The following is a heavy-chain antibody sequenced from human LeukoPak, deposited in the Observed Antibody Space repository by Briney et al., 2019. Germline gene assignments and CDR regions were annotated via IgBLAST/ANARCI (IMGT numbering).Heavy chain of an antibody. J-gene: IGHJ4*02. CDR3: ARDEGFTTGYYFDY. CDR2: IIPILGIA. Sequence: ASVKVSCKASGYTFTGYYMHWVRQAPGQGLEWMGRIIPILGIANYAQKFQGRVTITADKSTSTAYMELSSLRSEDTAVYYCARDEGFTTGYYFDYWGQGTLVTVSS. D-gene: IGHD3-22*01. CDR1: GYTFTGYY. V-gene: IGHV1-69*04.